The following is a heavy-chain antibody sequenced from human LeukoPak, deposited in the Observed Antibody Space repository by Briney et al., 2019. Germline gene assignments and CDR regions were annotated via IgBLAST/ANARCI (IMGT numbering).Heavy chain of an antibody. CDR1: GYTFTSYD. Sequence: ASVTVSCKGSGYTFTSYDINWVRQATGQGLEWMGWMNPNSGNTGYAQKFQGRVTMTRNTSISTAYMELSSLRSEVTAVYYCARAVTYYYYYYMDVWGKGTTVTVSS. CDR3: ARAVTYYYYYYMDV. J-gene: IGHJ6*03. V-gene: IGHV1-8*01. CDR2: MNPNSGNT. D-gene: IGHD5-18*01.